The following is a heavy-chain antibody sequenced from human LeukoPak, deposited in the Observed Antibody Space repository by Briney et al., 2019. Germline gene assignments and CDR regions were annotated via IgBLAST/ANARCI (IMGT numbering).Heavy chain of an antibody. CDR1: EFTFSTYV. CDR3: AKGFTKARPYYFAY. J-gene: IGHJ4*02. Sequence: GGSLRLSCAASEFTFSTYVMSWVRQAPGRGLEWVSAIAGDSGSTYHADSVKGRFTISRDNSKNTLYLQMNSLRAEDTAVYYFAKGFTKARPYYFAYWGQGPLATLSP. D-gene: IGHD1-1*01. CDR2: IAGDSGST. V-gene: IGHV3-23*01.